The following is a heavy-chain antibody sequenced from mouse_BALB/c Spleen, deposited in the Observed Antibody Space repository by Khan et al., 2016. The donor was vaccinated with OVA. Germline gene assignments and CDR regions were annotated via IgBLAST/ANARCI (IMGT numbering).Heavy chain of an antibody. V-gene: IGHV3-8*02. Sequence: EVQLQESGPSLVKPSQTLSLTCSVTGDSITSGFWNWIRKFPGNKFEYLGYITYSGNIYYNPSLKSRISITRDTSMSQYYLQLNSVTTEDTATYYCARSYGSWAMDYWGQGTSVTVSS. CDR1: GDSITSGF. J-gene: IGHJ4*01. D-gene: IGHD1-1*01. CDR3: ARSYGSWAMDY. CDR2: ITYSGNI.